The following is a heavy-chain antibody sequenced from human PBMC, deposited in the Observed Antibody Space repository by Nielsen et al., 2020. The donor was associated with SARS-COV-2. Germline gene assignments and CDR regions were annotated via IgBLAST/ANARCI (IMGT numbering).Heavy chain of an antibody. CDR1: GFTFSSYA. J-gene: IGHJ6*02. D-gene: IGHD3-16*01. Sequence: GGSLRLSCAASGFTFSSYAMTWVRQAPGKGLEWVANINQDGSEKYYVDSVKGRFTISRDNAKNSLYLRMDSLRAEDTAVYYCLRGMDDWGQGTTVTVSS. CDR2: INQDGSEK. V-gene: IGHV3-7*01. CDR3: LRGMDD.